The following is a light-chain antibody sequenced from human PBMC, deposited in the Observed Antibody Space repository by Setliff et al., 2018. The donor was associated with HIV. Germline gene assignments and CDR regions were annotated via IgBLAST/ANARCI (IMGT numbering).Light chain of an antibody. V-gene: IGLV1-40*01. Sequence: QSVLTRPPSVSGAPGQRVTISCTGSSSNIGAGSDVHWYQQFPGTAPKLLIFANFQRPSGVPDRFSGSKSGTSASLAISGLQSEDESDYFCAAWDDSLNAYVFGTGTKV. CDR1: SSNIGAGSD. J-gene: IGLJ1*01. CDR3: AAWDDSLNAYV. CDR2: ANF.